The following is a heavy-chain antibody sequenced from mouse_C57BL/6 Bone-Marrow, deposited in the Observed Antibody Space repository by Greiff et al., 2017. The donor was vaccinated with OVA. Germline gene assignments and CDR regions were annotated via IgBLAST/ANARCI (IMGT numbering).Heavy chain of an antibody. CDR1: GFTFSDYG. CDR3: ARDYYDYGEGFAY. J-gene: IGHJ3*01. V-gene: IGHV5-17*01. D-gene: IGHD2-4*01. Sequence: DVQLVESGGGLVKPGGSLKLSCAASGFTFSDYGMHWVRQAPEKGLEWVAYISSGSSTIYYADTVKGRFTISRDNAKNTLFLQMTSLRSEDTAMYYCARDYYDYGEGFAYWGQGTLVTVSA. CDR2: ISSGSSTI.